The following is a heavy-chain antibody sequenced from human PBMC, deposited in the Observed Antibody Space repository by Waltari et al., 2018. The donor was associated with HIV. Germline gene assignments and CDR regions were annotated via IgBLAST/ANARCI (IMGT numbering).Heavy chain of an antibody. J-gene: IGHJ4*02. Sequence: EVQLLESGGGLVQPGGSLRLCCAASGFTFSHHAMYWVRHAAGRGVDWVSAITVNCVNTYYADAGRVRFTISRDDSKNTLFLQMNSLRAEDTAVYYCAQDPRSYGWSRFGNWGQGTLVTVSS. D-gene: IGHD3-10*01. CDR3: AQDPRSYGWSRFGN. CDR2: ITVNCVNT. CDR1: GFTFSHHA. V-gene: IGHV3-23*01.